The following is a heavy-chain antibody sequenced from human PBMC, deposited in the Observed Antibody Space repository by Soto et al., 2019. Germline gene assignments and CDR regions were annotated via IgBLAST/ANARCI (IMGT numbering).Heavy chain of an antibody. CDR1: GYSLTELS. CDR2: FDPEDGET. J-gene: IGHJ2*01. CDR3: ATGPVAMPTVTRTFRRPDWYFDL. D-gene: IGHD4-4*01. V-gene: IGHV1-24*01. Sequence: ASVKVSCKVSGYSLTELSMHWVRQAPGKGLEWMGGFDPEDGETIYAQKFQGRVTMTEDTSTDTAYMELSSLRSEDTAVYYCATGPVAMPTVTRTFRRPDWYFDLWGRGTLVTVSS.